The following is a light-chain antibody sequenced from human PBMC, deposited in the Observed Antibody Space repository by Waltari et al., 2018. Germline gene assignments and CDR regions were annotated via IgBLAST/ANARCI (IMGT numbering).Light chain of an antibody. J-gene: IGKJ3*01. CDR1: QSVRSDL. CDR2: ATS. V-gene: IGKV3-20*01. CDR3: QQYGGSPEGFT. Sequence: EVVLTQSPGTLSLSPGERATLSCRASQSVRSDLLAWYQAKPGRAPRLLIDATSSRATGIPDRFSGSGFGTDFTLTISRLEAEDFAVYYCQQYGGSPEGFTFGPGTTVDFK.